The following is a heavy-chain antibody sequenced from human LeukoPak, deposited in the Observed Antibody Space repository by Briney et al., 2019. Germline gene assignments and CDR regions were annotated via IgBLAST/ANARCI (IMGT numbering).Heavy chain of an antibody. V-gene: IGHV1-2*06. CDR3: ASGYGDYAGDTNY. Sequence: ASVKVSCKASGYTFTGYYMHWVRQAPGQGLEWMGRINPNSGGTNYAQKFQGRVTMTRDTSISTAYMELSRLRSDDTAVYYCASGYGDYAGDTNYWGQGTLVTVSS. D-gene: IGHD4-17*01. CDR2: INPNSGGT. CDR1: GYTFTGYY. J-gene: IGHJ4*02.